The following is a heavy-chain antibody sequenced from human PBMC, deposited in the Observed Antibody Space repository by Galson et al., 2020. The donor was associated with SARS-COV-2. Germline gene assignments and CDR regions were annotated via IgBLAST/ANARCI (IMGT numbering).Heavy chain of an antibody. CDR1: GASISSGSYY. V-gene: IGHV4-61*02. J-gene: IGHJ6*03. CDR2: IYKSGHT. CDR3: ARGNSPCVTIFGVRTGTWGMDV. Sequence: SETLSLTCTVSGASISSGSYYWSWIRQPAGKGLEWIGRIYKSGHTNYNPSLWSQVTISVDTSKNQFSLKLTSVTAADTAVYYCARGNSPCVTIFGVRTGTWGMDVWGEGTTVTV. D-gene: IGHD3-3*01.